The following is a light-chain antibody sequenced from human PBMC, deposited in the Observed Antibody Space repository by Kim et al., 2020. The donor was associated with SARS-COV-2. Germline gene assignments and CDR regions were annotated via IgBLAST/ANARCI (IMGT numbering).Light chain of an antibody. CDR1: NIGSKS. V-gene: IGLV3-21*04. CDR2: FDS. CDR3: QVWDSSSDHPV. Sequence: SYGLTQPPSVSVAPGKTARITCGGNNIGSKSVHWYQQKPGQAPVLVIYFDSDRPSGIPERFSGSNSGNTATLTISRVAAGDEADYYCQVWDSSSDHPVFGGGTQLTVL. J-gene: IGLJ3*02.